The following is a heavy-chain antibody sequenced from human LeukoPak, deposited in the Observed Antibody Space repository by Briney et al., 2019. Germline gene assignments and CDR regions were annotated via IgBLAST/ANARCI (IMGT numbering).Heavy chain of an antibody. J-gene: IGHJ3*02. D-gene: IGHD1-26*01. CDR3: ARDLRYGGSYDAFDI. Sequence: ALVKVSCKASGYTFTSYYMHWVRQAPGQGLEWMGIINPSGGSTSYAQKFQGRVTMTRDTSTSTVYMELSSLRSEDTAVYYCARDLRYGGSYDAFDIWGQGTMVTVSS. CDR1: GYTFTSYY. CDR2: INPSGGST. V-gene: IGHV1-46*01.